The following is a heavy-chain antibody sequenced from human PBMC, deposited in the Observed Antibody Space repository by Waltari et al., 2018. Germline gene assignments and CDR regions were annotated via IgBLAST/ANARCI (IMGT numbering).Heavy chain of an antibody. D-gene: IGHD5-18*01. Sequence: QVQLQQWGAGLLKPSETLSLTCAVYGGSFSGYYWSWIRQPPGKGLEWIGEINHSGSTNYNPSLKSRVTISVDTSKNQFSLKLSSVTAADTAVYYCARGRTRIQLWPVRGYYMDVWGKGTTVTVSS. CDR1: GGSFSGYY. V-gene: IGHV4-34*01. J-gene: IGHJ6*03. CDR3: ARGRTRIQLWPVRGYYMDV. CDR2: INHSGST.